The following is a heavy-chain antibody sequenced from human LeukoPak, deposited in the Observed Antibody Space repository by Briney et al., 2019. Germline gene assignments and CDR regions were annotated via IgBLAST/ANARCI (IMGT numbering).Heavy chain of an antibody. D-gene: IGHD3-3*01. CDR3: ARHLSWSGYPKVDY. V-gene: IGHV4-39*01. CDR2: IYYSGST. J-gene: IGHJ4*02. Sequence: KPSETLSLTCTVSGASISSSSYYWGWIRQPPGKGLEWIGSIYYSGSTYYNPSLKIRVTISLDTSKNQFSLRLMSATAADTAVYYCARHLSWSGYPKVDYWGQGTLVTVSS. CDR1: GASISSSSYY.